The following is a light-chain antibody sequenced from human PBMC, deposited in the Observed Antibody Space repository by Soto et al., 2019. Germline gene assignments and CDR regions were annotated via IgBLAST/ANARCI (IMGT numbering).Light chain of an antibody. V-gene: IGKV3-20*01. CDR1: QSVSSSY. CDR3: QHYGSSPFT. Sequence: EIVLTQSPGTLSLSPGERATLSCRASQSVSSSYLAWYQQKPGQAPRLLIYGASSRATGIPDRFSGSGSGTDFTLTISRLEPEDFAVYYCQHYGSSPFTFGPGTKVISN. J-gene: IGKJ3*01. CDR2: GAS.